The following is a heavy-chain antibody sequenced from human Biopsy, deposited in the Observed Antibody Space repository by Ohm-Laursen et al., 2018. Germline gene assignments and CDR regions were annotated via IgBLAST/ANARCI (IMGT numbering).Heavy chain of an antibody. CDR2: IYNRRST. D-gene: IGHD6-19*01. CDR3: ARGQDSSYLAYGMDV. J-gene: IGHJ6*02. V-gene: IGHV4-59*11. CDR1: GGSISSHY. Sequence: SETLSLTCTVSGGSISSHYWSWIRQPPGKGLEWIGYIYNRRSTKYNSSLKSRVTISVDTSKNQFSLTVRSVTAADTAMYYCARGQDSSYLAYGMDVWGQGTTVTVSS.